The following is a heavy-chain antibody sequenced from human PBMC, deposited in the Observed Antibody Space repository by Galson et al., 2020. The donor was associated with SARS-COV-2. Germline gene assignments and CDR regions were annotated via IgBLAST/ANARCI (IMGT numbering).Heavy chain of an antibody. D-gene: IGHD1-26*01. CDR2: ISHDGTIE. Sequence: QLGESLKISRAASGFTFTNYAIHWVRQAPGKGLEWVAVISHDGTIEVYADSVKGRFTISRDNSENMLFLQMDSLRADDTAVYYCARDVSGGASDIWGQGTMVTFSS. CDR1: GFTFTNYA. V-gene: IGHV3-30*04. J-gene: IGHJ3*02. CDR3: ARDVSGGASDI.